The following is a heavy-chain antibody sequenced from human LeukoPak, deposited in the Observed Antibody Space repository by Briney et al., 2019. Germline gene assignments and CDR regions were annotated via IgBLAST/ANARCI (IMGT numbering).Heavy chain of an antibody. J-gene: IGHJ3*02. CDR1: GFTFGDYA. V-gene: IGHV3-49*03. Sequence: PGGSLRLSCTASGFTFGDYAMSWFRQAPGEGLEWVGFIRSKAYGGTTEYAASVKGRFTISRDDSKSIAYLQMNSLKTEDTAVYYCTRVLPGGIGAFDIWGQGTMVTVSS. CDR3: TRVLPGGIGAFDI. D-gene: IGHD2-15*01. CDR2: IRSKAYGGTT.